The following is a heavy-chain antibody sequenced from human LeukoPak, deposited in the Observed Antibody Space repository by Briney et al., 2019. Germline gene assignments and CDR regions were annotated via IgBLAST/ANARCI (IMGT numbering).Heavy chain of an antibody. V-gene: IGHV3-74*01. Sequence: GGSLRLSCAASGFTFSSYWMHWARQAPGKGLVWVSRINSDGSSTSYADSVKGRFTISRDNAKNTLYLQMNSLRAEDTAVYYCARELGYCSSTSCYQYAFDIWGQGTMVTVSS. CDR3: ARELGYCSSTSCYQYAFDI. D-gene: IGHD2-2*01. J-gene: IGHJ3*02. CDR2: INSDGSST. CDR1: GFTFSSYW.